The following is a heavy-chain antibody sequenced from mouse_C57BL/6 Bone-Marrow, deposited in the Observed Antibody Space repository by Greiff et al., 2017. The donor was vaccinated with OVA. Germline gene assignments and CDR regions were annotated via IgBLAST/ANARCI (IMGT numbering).Heavy chain of an antibody. J-gene: IGHJ3*01. CDR1: GYTFTSYW. D-gene: IGHD1-1*01. CDR2: IDPSDSYT. CDR3: ARREEYYGSFAWFAY. V-gene: IGHV1-59*01. Sequence: QVQLQQPGAELVRPGTSVKLSCKASGYTFTSYWMHWVKQRPGQGLEWIGVIDPSDSYTNYNQKFKGKATLTVDTSSSTAYMQLSSLTSEDSAVYYCARREEYYGSFAWFAYWGQGTLVTVSA.